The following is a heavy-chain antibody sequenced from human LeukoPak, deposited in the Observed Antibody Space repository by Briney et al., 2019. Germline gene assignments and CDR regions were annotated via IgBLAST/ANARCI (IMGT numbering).Heavy chain of an antibody. V-gene: IGHV1-8*01. CDR2: MNPNSGNT. CDR1: GYTFTSYD. D-gene: IGHD4-17*01. Sequence: ASVKVSCKASGYTFTSYDINWVRQATGQGLEWMGWMNPNSGNTGYAQKFQGRVTMIRNTSISTAYMELSSLRSEDTAVYYCAKGNRAMTTVTPIDYWGQGTLVTVSS. CDR3: AKGNRAMTTVTPIDY. J-gene: IGHJ4*02.